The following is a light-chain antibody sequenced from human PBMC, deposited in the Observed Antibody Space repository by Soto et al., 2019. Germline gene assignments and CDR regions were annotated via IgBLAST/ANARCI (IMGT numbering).Light chain of an antibody. CDR2: EVS. CDR3: SSYEGSNNPVI. Sequence: QSVLTQPPSASGSPGQSVTISCTGTSSDVGGYNYVSWYQQHPGKAPKFMIYEVSKRPSGVPDRFSGSKSGNTASLTVSGLQADDEADYYCSSYEGSNNPVIFGGGTKLTVL. V-gene: IGLV2-8*01. J-gene: IGLJ2*01. CDR1: SSDVGGYNY.